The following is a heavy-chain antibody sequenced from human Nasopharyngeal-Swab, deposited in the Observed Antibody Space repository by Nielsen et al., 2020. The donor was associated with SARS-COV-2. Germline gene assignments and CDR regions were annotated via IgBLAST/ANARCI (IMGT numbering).Heavy chain of an antibody. V-gene: IGHV3-33*01. Sequence: VRQAPGKGREWVAVIWYDGSNKYYADSVKGRFTISRDNSKNTLYLQMNSLRAEVTAVYYCARGDYDFWSGYPRYFDYWGQGTLVTVSS. CDR2: IWYDGSNK. D-gene: IGHD3-3*01. J-gene: IGHJ4*02. CDR3: ARGDYDFWSGYPRYFDY.